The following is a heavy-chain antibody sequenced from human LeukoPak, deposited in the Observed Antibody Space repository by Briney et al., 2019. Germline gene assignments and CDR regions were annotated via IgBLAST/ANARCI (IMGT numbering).Heavy chain of an antibody. V-gene: IGHV4-4*07. J-gene: IGHJ5*02. CDR3: TRDSGTTGEVKFDP. CDR1: GGSISSYY. Sequence: PSETLSLTCSVSGGSISSYYWSWIRQPAGKGLEWIGRIYSSGTITYNPSLQSRVTMSVDTSKNEFSLKMSSVTAADTAVYYCTRDSGTTGEVKFDPWGQGTLVAVSS. CDR2: IYSSGTI. D-gene: IGHD3-10*01.